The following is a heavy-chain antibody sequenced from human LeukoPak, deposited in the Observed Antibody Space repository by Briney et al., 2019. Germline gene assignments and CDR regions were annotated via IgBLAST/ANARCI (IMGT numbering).Heavy chain of an antibody. CDR1: GFGLSTHD. CDR2: ISGFDSGT. Sequence: GGSLRLSCVASGFGLSTHDMSWGRQTPGKGLEWVSSISGFDSGTYYTDSVRGRFTISRDTSKNTLYMQMNNLRAEDTAVYYCAKSVVVITFRFDDWGQGALVTVSS. V-gene: IGHV3-23*01. J-gene: IGHJ4*02. D-gene: IGHD2-15*01. CDR3: AKSVVVITFRFDD.